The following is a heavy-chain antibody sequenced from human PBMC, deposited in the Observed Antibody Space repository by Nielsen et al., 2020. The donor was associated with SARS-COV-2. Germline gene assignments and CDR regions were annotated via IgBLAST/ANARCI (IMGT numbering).Heavy chain of an antibody. Sequence: GESLKISCAASGFTFSKYAMSWVRQSPGKGLEWVSGIFSNGAAAWYAESVKGRFTIPRDNSKNTLYLQLNSLKAEDTAIYYCAKDETTSGVNFFHYWGQGALVTVSS. J-gene: IGHJ4*02. D-gene: IGHD7-27*01. V-gene: IGHV3-23*01. CDR2: IFSNGAAA. CDR3: AKDETTSGVNFFHY. CDR1: GFTFSKYA.